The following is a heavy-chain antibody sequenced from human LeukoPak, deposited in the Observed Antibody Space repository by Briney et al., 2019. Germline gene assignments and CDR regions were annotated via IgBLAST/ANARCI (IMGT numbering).Heavy chain of an antibody. CDR2: ISYDGSNK. V-gene: IGHV3-30*18. CDR1: GFTFSSYG. CDR3: AKEGDSSSWYLYFDY. J-gene: IGHJ4*02. Sequence: GGSLRLSCAASGFTFSSYGMHWVRQALGKGLEWVAVISYDGSNKYYADSVKGRFTISRDNSKNTLYLQMNSLRAEDTAVYYCAKEGDSSSWYLYFDYWGQGTLVTVSS. D-gene: IGHD6-13*01.